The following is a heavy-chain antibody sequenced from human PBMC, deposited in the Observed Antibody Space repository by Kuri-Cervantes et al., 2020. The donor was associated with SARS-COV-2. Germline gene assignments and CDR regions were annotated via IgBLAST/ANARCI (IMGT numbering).Heavy chain of an antibody. CDR2: IKQDGSEK. J-gene: IGHJ4*02. D-gene: IGHD3-3*01. CDR3: ARGSYDFWSGYYGVSGLEVSFDY. CDR1: GFTFSSYW. V-gene: IGHV3-7*01. Sequence: GESLKISCAASGFTFSSYWMSWVRQAPGKGLEWVANIKQDGSEKYYVDSVKGRFTISRDNSKNTLYLQMNSLRAEDTAVYYCARGSYDFWSGYYGVSGLEVSFDYWGQGTLVTVSS.